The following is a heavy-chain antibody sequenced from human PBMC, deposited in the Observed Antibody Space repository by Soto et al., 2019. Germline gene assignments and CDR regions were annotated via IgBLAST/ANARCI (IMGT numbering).Heavy chain of an antibody. CDR2: TYYRSKWYS. CDR1: GDSVSSNSAA. V-gene: IGHV6-1*01. Sequence: SQTLSLTCAISGDSVSSNSAAWNWIKQSPSRGLEWLGRTYYRSKWYSNYAVSVKSRITINPDTSKNQFSPQLNSVTPEDTAVYYCAREQGTYYYDSSGYLDYWGQGTLVTVSS. J-gene: IGHJ4*02. CDR3: AREQGTYYYDSSGYLDY. D-gene: IGHD3-22*01.